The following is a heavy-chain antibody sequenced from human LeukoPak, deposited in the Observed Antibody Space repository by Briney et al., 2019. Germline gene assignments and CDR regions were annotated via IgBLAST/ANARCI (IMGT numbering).Heavy chain of an antibody. CDR2: ISYDGRST. CDR3: AKEAQGCSITSCYFDS. D-gene: IGHD2-2*01. CDR1: GFVFSDFG. V-gene: IGHV3-30*18. Sequence: GGSLRLSCAVSGFVFSDFGMHWVRQAPGKGLQWVAVISYDGRSTHYADSVKGRFTISRDNSKNTLFLQMNSLRAEDTAVYYCAKEAQGCSITSCYFDSWGQGTLVTVSS. J-gene: IGHJ4*02.